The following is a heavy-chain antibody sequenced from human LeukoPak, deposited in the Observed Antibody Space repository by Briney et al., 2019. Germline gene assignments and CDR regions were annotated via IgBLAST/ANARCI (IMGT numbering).Heavy chain of an antibody. CDR1: GGTFSSYA. J-gene: IGHJ4*02. D-gene: IGHD3-22*01. CDR2: IIPIFGTA. V-gene: IGHV1-69*06. Sequence: ASVKVSCKASGGTFSSYAISWVRQAPGQGLEWMGGIIPIFGTANYAQKFQGRVTITADKSTSTAYMELSSLRSEDTAVYYCAREVSAYYYDSSGSLDYWGQGTLVTVSS. CDR3: AREVSAYYYDSSGSLDY.